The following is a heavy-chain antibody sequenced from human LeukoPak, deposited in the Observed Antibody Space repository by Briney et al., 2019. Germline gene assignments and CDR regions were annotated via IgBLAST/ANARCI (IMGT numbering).Heavy chain of an antibody. D-gene: IGHD3-3*01. CDR3: ARGPDYDFWSGYYRGYFDY. Sequence: SETLSLTCAVSGGSISSGGYSWSWIRQPPGKGLEWIGYIYHSGSTYYNPSLKSRVTISVDRSKNQFSLKLSSVTAADTAVYYCARGPDYDFWSGYYRGYFDYWGRGTLVTVSS. V-gene: IGHV4-30-2*01. J-gene: IGHJ4*02. CDR2: IYHSGST. CDR1: GGSISSGGYS.